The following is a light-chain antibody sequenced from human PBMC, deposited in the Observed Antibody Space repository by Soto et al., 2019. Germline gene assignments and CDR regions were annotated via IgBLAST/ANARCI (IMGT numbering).Light chain of an antibody. V-gene: IGKV1-27*01. CDR3: QKYNSPPRT. Sequence: DIQMTQSPPSLSASVGDRVTITCRASQGISNYLAWYQQKPGELPKLVIYAASILQTGVPSRFSGSGSVTDFSLTISSLQPEDVATYFCQKYNSPPRTFGQGTKVDIK. J-gene: IGKJ1*01. CDR1: QGISNY. CDR2: AAS.